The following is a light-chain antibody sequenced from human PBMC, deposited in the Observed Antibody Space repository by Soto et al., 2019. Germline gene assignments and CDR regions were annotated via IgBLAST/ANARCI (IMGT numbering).Light chain of an antibody. V-gene: IGKV2-30*01. J-gene: IGKJ2*01. CDR1: QSLVYSDGNTY. CDR2: KVS. CDR3: MQGTHWPPYT. Sequence: DVVMTQSPLSLPVTLGQPASISCRSSQSLVYSDGNTYLHWFQQRPGQSPRRLIYKVSNRDSGVPDRLSGSGSGTDFTLKISRVEAEDVGIYYCMQGTHWPPYTFGQGTKLEIK.